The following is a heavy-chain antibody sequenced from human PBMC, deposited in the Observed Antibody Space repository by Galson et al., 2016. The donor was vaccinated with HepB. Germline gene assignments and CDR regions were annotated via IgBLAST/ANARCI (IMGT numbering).Heavy chain of an antibody. CDR2: ISGGGGST. CDR1: GFTFRSYG. Sequence: SLRLSCAASGFTFRSYGMSWVRQAPGKGLEWVSAISGGGGSTYYADSVRGRSSISRDNSKNAVYLQLKSLSAEDTAIYYCAKDRENHYDTSGFSGNDYWGQGTLVTVSS. V-gene: IGHV3-23*01. D-gene: IGHD3-22*01. J-gene: IGHJ4*02. CDR3: AKDRENHYDTSGFSGNDY.